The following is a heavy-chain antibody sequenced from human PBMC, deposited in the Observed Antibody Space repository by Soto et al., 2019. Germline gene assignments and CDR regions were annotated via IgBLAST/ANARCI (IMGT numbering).Heavy chain of an antibody. V-gene: IGHV4-59*08. D-gene: IGHD3-9*01. J-gene: IGHJ4*02. CDR3: ARHPGYYDILTGYTTYYFDS. CDR1: GGSIGTYY. Sequence: SETLSLTCTVSGGSIGTYYWSWIRQPPGKGLEWIGYIYYRGNTDYNPSLKSRVTISLDTPKNQFSLKLSSVTAADTAVYYCARHPGYYDILTGYTTYYFDSSGQGILVTVSS. CDR2: IYYRGNT.